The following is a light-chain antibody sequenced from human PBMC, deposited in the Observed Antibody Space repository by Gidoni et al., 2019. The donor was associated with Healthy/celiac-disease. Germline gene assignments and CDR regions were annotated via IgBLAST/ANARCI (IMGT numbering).Light chain of an antibody. V-gene: IGLV2-14*01. CDR3: SSYTSSSTLV. CDR2: DVS. J-gene: IGLJ1*01. Sequence: QSALTQPAAVSGAPGQSISISCTGTSSDVGGYNYVSWDQQPPGKAPKLMIYDVSNRPSGVSNRFSGSKSGNTASLTISGLQAEDEADYYCSSYTSSSTLVFGTGTKVTVL. CDR1: SSDVGGYNY.